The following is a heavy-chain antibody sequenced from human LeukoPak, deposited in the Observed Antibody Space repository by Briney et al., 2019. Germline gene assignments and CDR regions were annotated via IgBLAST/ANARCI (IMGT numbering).Heavy chain of an antibody. CDR1: GGSFSGYF. CDR2: INHSGST. Sequence: SETLSLTSAVPGGSFSGYFWCWIRQRPGEGRGWGGEINHSGSTNYNPSLKSRVTISVDTSKNQFSLKLSSVTAADTAVYYCARGLPYSYGYHGIMDVWGKGTTVTVSS. CDR3: ARGLPYSYGYHGIMDV. D-gene: IGHD5-18*01. V-gene: IGHV4-34*01. J-gene: IGHJ6*04.